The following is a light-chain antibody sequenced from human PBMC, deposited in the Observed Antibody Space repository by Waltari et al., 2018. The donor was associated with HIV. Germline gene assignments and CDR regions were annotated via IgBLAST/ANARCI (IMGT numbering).Light chain of an antibody. CDR1: NIGSKS. V-gene: IGLV3-21*02. J-gene: IGLJ2*01. CDR2: GDS. CDR3: QVWDSSSDHTGV. Sequence: SYVLTQPPSVSVAPGQTARITCGGNNIGSKSVHWYQQKPGQAPVLVVYGDSERPSGVPGRFSGSNSWNTATLTINRVEAGDEADYYCQVWDSSSDHTGVFGGGTKLTVL.